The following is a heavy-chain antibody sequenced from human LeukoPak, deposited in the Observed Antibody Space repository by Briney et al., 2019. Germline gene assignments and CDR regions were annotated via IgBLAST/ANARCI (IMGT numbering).Heavy chain of an antibody. J-gene: IGHJ4*02. CDR3: ASTVSSGCHH. Sequence: GASVKVSCKASGYTFTSYDINWVRQATGQGLEWMGWMNPNSGNTGYAQKFQGRVTITADKSTSTAYMELSSLRSEDTAVYYCASTVSSGCHHWGQGTLVTVSS. V-gene: IGHV1-8*03. CDR1: GYTFTSYD. D-gene: IGHD6-19*01. CDR2: MNPNSGNT.